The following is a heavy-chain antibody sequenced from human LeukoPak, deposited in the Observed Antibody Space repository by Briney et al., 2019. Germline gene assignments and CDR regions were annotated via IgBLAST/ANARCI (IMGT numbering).Heavy chain of an antibody. Sequence: QSGGSLRLSCAASGFTFNSYAMSWVRQAPGKGLEWVSAISGSGGSTYYADSVKGRFTISRDNSKNTLYLQMNSLRAEDTAVYYCARGTDEYRPTWYPLDYWGQGNLVTVSS. CDR3: ARGTDEYRPTWYPLDY. CDR2: ISGSGGST. D-gene: IGHD6-13*01. V-gene: IGHV3-23*01. J-gene: IGHJ4*02. CDR1: GFTFNSYA.